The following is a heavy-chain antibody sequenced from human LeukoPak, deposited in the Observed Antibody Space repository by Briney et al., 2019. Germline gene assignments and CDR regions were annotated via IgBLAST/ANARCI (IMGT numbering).Heavy chain of an antibody. CDR1: GFTFSSYA. CDR3: AKVLEYYYDSSGPGGFDY. D-gene: IGHD3-22*01. Sequence: GGSLRLSCAASGFTFSSYAMSWFRQAPGKGLEWVSAISGSGGSTYYADSVKGRFTISRDNSKNTLYLQMNSLRAEDTAVYYCAKVLEYYYDSSGPGGFDYWGQGTLVTVSS. J-gene: IGHJ4*02. CDR2: ISGSGGST. V-gene: IGHV3-23*01.